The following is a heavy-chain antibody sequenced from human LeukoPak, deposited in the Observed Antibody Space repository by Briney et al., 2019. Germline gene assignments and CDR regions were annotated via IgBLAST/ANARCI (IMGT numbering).Heavy chain of an antibody. V-gene: IGHV1-2*02. Sequence: ASVKVSCKASGYTFTSYYMHWVRQAPGQGLEWMGWINPNSGGTNYAQKFQGRVTMTRDTSISTAYMELSRLRSDDTAVYYCARGLMVQGPRTRYYFDYWGQGTLVTVSS. J-gene: IGHJ4*02. CDR1: GYTFTSYY. CDR3: ARGLMVQGPRTRYYFDY. D-gene: IGHD3-10*01. CDR2: INPNSGGT.